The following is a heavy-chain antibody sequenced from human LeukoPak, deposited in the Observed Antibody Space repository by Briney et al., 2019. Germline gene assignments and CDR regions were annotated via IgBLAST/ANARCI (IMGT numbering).Heavy chain of an antibody. CDR3: ARQTAVAGNFDY. CDR1: GGSISSGGYY. V-gene: IGHV4-61*08. Sequence: SQALSLTCTVSGGSISSGGYYWSWIRQPPGKGLEWIGYIYYSGSTNYNPSLKSRVTISVDTSKNQFSLKLSSVTAADTAVYYCARQTAVAGNFDYWGQGTLVTVSS. J-gene: IGHJ4*02. CDR2: IYYSGST. D-gene: IGHD6-19*01.